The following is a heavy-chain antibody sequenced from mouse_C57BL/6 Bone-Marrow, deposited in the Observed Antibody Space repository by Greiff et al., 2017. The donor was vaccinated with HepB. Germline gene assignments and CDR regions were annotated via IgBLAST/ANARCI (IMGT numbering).Heavy chain of an antibody. D-gene: IGHD2-2*01. CDR2: IHPNSGST. CDR3: ASGLRRDYYAMDY. V-gene: IGHV1-64*01. Sequence: QVQLQQPGAELVKPGASVKLSCKASGYTFTSYWMHWVKQRPGQGLEWIGMIHPNSGSTNYNEKFKSKATLTVDKSSSTAYMQLSSLTSEDSAVYYCASGLRRDYYAMDYWGQGTSVTVSS. J-gene: IGHJ4*01. CDR1: GYTFTSYW.